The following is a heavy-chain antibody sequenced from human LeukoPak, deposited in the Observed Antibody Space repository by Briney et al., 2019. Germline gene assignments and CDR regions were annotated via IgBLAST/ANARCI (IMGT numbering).Heavy chain of an antibody. J-gene: IGHJ4*02. D-gene: IGHD1-7*01. CDR1: GFTFSSYW. V-gene: IGHV3-7*01. CDR3: AKDRVVYNWNYAYYFDD. CDR2: INQDGREK. Sequence: GGSLRLSCAASGFTFSSYWMSWVRQAPGKGLEWVANINQDGREKYYVGSVKGRFTISRDNAESSVYLQMNSLRAEDTAVYYCAKDRVVYNWNYAYYFDDWGQGTLVTVSS.